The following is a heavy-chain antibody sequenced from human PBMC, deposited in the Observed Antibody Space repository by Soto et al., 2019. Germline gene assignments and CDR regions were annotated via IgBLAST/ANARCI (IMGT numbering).Heavy chain of an antibody. CDR3: MTDFQAF. CDR2: IKEDGSEK. CDR1: GLMSSVQW. Sequence: GESLRHSWAASGLMSSVQWMSLVRQAPGKGLEWVARIKEDGSEKQYVDSVKGRFTISRDNAESSLYLQMNYVRDEDTAVYYCMTDFQAFWGQGTLVTVSS. V-gene: IGHV3-7*01. J-gene: IGHJ4*02.